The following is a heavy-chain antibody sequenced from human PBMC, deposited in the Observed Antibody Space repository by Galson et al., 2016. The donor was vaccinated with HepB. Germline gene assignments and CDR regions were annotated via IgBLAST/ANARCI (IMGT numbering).Heavy chain of an antibody. Sequence: SLRLSCAASGFSFSYYPMHWVRQAPDKGLEWVAIVSNDGNFQFYADSVKGRFTISRANFNNTLFLQMNSLGDEDPAIYYCARGNGGKGSLDYWGQGTLVTVSS. CDR2: VSNDGNFQ. CDR3: ARGNGGKGSLDY. J-gene: IGHJ4*02. D-gene: IGHD4-23*01. CDR1: GFSFSYYP. V-gene: IGHV3-30-3*01.